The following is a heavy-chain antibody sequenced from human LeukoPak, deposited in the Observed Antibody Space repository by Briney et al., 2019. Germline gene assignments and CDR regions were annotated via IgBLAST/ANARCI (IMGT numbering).Heavy chain of an antibody. CDR3: ARVTTTVTYYYYYYYMDV. Sequence: GGSMRLSCAASGFTVSANYITWVRQAPGKGLERVSDIYSGGSTYYADSVKGRFTISRDNSKITLYLLMNSLRAEDTAVYYCARVTTTVTYYYYYYYMDVWGKGTTVTVSS. D-gene: IGHD4-17*01. J-gene: IGHJ6*03. CDR2: IYSGGST. CDR1: GFTVSANY. V-gene: IGHV3-53*01.